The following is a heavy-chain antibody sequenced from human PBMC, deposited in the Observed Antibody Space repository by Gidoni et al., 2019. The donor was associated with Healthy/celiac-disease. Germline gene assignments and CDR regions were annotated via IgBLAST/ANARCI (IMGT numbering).Heavy chain of an antibody. CDR2: IYYSGST. V-gene: IGHV4-61*01. Sequence: QVQLQESGPGLVKPSETLSPTCPVSGGSVSSGSYYWSWIRQPPGKGLEWIGYIYYSGSTNYNPSLKIRVTISVDTSKNQFSLKLSSVTAADTAVYYCARGRVPCFDYWGQGTLVTVSS. CDR3: ARGRVPCFDY. J-gene: IGHJ4*02. CDR1: GGSVSSGSYY.